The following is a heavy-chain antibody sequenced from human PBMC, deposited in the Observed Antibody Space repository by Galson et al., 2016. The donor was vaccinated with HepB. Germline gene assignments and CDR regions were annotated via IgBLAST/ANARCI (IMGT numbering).Heavy chain of an antibody. CDR3: ARDRDRSLDY. D-gene: IGHD5-24*01. V-gene: IGHV1-18*04. Sequence: SVKVSCKASGYTFTTYGITWVRQAPGQGLEWVGWISTYNGDTNHAQKLQGRVTLTTDRSTNTAYMGVRSLESDDTAVYYCARDRDRSLDYWGQGTLVTVSS. CDR1: GYTFTTYG. CDR2: ISTYNGDT. J-gene: IGHJ4*02.